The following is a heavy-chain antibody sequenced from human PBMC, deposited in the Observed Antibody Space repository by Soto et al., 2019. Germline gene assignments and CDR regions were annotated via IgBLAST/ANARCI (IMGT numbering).Heavy chain of an antibody. Sequence: QVQLVQSGAEVKKPGASVKVSCKASGYTFTSYGINWVRQAPGQGLEWMGWISANNGNTHYAQKLQGRVTMTTDTYTSTASMELRSLRSDDTAVYYCARVQSGYDFAYWGQGTLVTVSS. J-gene: IGHJ4*02. CDR1: GYTFTSYG. CDR3: ARVQSGYDFAY. CDR2: ISANNGNT. V-gene: IGHV1-18*01. D-gene: IGHD5-12*01.